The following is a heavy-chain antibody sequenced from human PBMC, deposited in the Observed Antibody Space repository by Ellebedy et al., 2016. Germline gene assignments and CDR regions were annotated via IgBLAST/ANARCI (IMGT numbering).Heavy chain of an antibody. D-gene: IGHD5-24*01. CDR3: VRDVQRRLPIAGY. V-gene: IGHV1-69*10. Sequence: ASVKVSCKASGGTFSSYAISWVRQAPGQGLEWMGGIIPILGIANYAQKFQGRVTITADDSTSTAYMELRSLGSEDTAVYYCVRDVQRRLPIAGYWGQGTLVTVSS. CDR2: IIPILGIA. CDR1: GGTFSSYA. J-gene: IGHJ4*02.